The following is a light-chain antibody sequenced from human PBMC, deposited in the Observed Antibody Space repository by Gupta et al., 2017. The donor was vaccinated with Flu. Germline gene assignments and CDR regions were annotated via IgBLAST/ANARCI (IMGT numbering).Light chain of an antibody. V-gene: IGKV1-33*01. CDR3: QQYDNLPIT. CDR1: QDISNY. Sequence: DIQMTQSPSSLSASVGDRVTITCQASQDISNYLNWYQQKPGKAPKLLIYDASNLETGVPSRFSGSGSGTDFTFTISRLQPEDFATYYCQQYDNLPITFGQGTQVDIK. J-gene: IGKJ5*01. CDR2: DAS.